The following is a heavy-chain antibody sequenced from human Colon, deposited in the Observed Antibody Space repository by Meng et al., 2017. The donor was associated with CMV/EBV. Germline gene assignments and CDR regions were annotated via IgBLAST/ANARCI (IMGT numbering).Heavy chain of an antibody. V-gene: IGHV3-23*01. CDR1: GFTFSSFA. CDR3: ARGGVLAVLGANPDY. J-gene: IGHJ4*02. D-gene: IGHD4/OR15-4a*01. Sequence: GGSLRLSCAASGFTFSSFAMTWVRQAPGKGLEWVSTIDSSDRTYYADSVKGRFTISRDNSKNTLHLQMNSLRAEDTAVYYCARGGVLAVLGANPDYWGQGTLVTVSS. CDR2: IDSSDRT.